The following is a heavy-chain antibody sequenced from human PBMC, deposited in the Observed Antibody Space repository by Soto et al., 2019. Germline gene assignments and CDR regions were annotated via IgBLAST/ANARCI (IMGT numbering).Heavy chain of an antibody. CDR1: GFSFSSYA. CDR2: ISGRGGTT. D-gene: IGHD2-15*01. V-gene: IGHV3-23*01. CDR3: VNGQDGGCYSTLDY. Sequence: EVQLLESGGGLVQPGGSLRLSCAASGFSFSSYAMTWVRQAPGKGLEWVSAISGRGGTTFYAGSVKGRYTISRDNSKNTLHLQMNSLRAEYTAVYYCVNGQDGGCYSTLDYWGQGTLVTVSS. J-gene: IGHJ4*02.